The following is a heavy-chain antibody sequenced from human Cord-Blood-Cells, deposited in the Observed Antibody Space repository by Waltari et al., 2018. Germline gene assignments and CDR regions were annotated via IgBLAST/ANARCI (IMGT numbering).Heavy chain of an antibody. CDR2: IIPSFCTA. CDR1: GGTFSSYA. Sequence: QVQLVQSGAEVKKPGSSVKVSCKASGGTFSSYAISWVRQAPGQGLEWMGGIIPSFCTADYAQKFQGRVTITADESTSTAYMELSSLRAEDTAVYYCARYNYGDYWFDPWGQGTLVTVSS. V-gene: IGHV1-69*01. CDR3: ARYNYGDYWFDP. D-gene: IGHD4-17*01. J-gene: IGHJ5*02.